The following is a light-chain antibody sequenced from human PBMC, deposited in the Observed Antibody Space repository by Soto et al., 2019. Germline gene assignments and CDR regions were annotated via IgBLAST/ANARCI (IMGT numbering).Light chain of an antibody. CDR1: QGISSY. J-gene: IGKJ1*01. V-gene: IGKV1-9*01. CDR2: AAS. CDR3: QQLNSYPSWT. Sequence: IQLTQSPSSLSASVGDRVTITCRASQGISSYLAWYQQKPGKAPKLLIYAASTLQSGVPSRFSGSGSGTDFTLTISSXQPEDFATYFCQQLNSYPSWTFGQGTKVDIK.